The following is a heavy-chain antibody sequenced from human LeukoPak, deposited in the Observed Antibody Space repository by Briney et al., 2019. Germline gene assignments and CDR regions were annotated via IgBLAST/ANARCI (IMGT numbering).Heavy chain of an antibody. V-gene: IGHV3-23*01. Sequence: PGGSLRLSCAASGFTFSSYAMSWVRQAPGKGLEWVSAISGSGGSTYYADSVKGRFTISRDNSKNTLYLQMNSLRAEDTAVYYCARIIQNEMATIPYGMDVWGQGTTVTVSS. J-gene: IGHJ6*02. CDR1: GFTFSSYA. CDR3: ARIIQNEMATIPYGMDV. D-gene: IGHD5-24*01. CDR2: ISGSGGST.